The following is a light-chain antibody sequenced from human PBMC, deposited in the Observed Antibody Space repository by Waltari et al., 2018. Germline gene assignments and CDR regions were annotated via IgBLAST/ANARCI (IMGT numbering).Light chain of an antibody. J-gene: IGLJ3*02. CDR3: AAWDDSLNGQV. CDR2: SNN. Sequence: QSVLTQPPSASGTPGQRVTISCSGSSSNIGSNTVNWYQHLPGTAPKLIYSNNQRPSGVPDRFSGSKSGTSASLAISGLQSEDEADYYWAAWDDSLNGQVFGGGTKLTVL. V-gene: IGLV1-44*01. CDR1: SSNIGSNT.